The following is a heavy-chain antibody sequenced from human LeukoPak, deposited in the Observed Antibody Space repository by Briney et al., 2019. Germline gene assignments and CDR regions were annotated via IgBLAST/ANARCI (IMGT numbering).Heavy chain of an antibody. J-gene: IGHJ4*02. V-gene: IGHV1-18*01. CDR2: ISGYNGDR. Sequence: ASVKVSCKASGYSYTHYGIAWVRQAPGQGLEWMGWISGYNGDRNFAPKVQGRVTMTTDTSENIAYMELRSLRSEDTAVYYCARGGSYFLPDYWGQGTLVTVSS. CDR3: ARGGSYFLPDY. CDR1: GYSYTHYG. D-gene: IGHD1-26*01.